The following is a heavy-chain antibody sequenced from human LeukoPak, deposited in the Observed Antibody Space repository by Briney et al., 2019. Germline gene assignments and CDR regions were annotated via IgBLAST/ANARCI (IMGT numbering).Heavy chain of an antibody. D-gene: IGHD6-13*01. CDR3: ARGPAAVHP. Sequence: PSETLSLTCAVYGYSLTNHYWIWIRQPPGKGLEWIGEINHSGSTNYNPSLKSRVTISVDTSKNQFFLKLSSMTAADTAVYYCARGPAAVHPWGQGTLVTVSS. CDR1: GYSLTNHY. CDR2: INHSGST. V-gene: IGHV4-34*01. J-gene: IGHJ5*02.